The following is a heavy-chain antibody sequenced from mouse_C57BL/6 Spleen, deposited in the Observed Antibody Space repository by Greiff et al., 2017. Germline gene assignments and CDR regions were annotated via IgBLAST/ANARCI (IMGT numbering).Heavy chain of an antibody. CDR2: IDPEDGDT. CDR3: AIIYDGYLERAMDY. V-gene: IGHV14-2*01. J-gene: IGHJ4*01. D-gene: IGHD2-3*01. CDR1: GFNIKDYY. Sequence: VQLQQSGAELVKPGASVKLSCTASGFNIKDYYMHWVKQRTEQGLEWIGRIDPEDGDTKYAPKFQGKATITADTSSNTAYLQLSSLTSEDTAVYYCAIIYDGYLERAMDYWGQGTSVTVSS.